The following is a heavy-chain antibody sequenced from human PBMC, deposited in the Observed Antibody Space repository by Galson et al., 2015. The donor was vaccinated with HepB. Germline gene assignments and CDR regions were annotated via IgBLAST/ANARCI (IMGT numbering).Heavy chain of an antibody. CDR3: AKGFGVQSPSTTNKNWYFDL. CDR1: GLTFSNYA. D-gene: IGHD3-3*01. Sequence: SLRLSCAASGLTFSNYAMSWVRQAPGKGLEWVSAIDKTGGTTYYADSVKGRFTISRDNSKNTLYLQMNSLRTEDTAVFYCAKGFGVQSPSTTNKNWYFDLWGRGALVTVSS. V-gene: IGHV3-23*01. CDR2: IDKTGGTT. J-gene: IGHJ2*01.